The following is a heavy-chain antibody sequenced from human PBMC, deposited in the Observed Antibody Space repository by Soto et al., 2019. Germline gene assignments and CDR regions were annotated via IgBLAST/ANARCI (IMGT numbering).Heavy chain of an antibody. Sequence: QVQLVESGGGVVQSGRSLRLSCVTSGFTFTDFGMHWVRQAPGKGLEWAAVISYDGSKTYYADSVQGRFTISRDSSKKTVYLQMNSLRDEDTAVYYCTRDADTNGHYSLFDYWGQGTLVTVSS. J-gene: IGHJ4*02. V-gene: IGHV3-30*19. CDR3: TRDADTNGHYSLFDY. CDR1: GFTFTDFG. CDR2: ISYDGSKT. D-gene: IGHD2-8*01.